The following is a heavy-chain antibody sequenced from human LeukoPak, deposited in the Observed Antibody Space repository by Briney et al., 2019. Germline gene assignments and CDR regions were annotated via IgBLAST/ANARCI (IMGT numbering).Heavy chain of an antibody. V-gene: IGHV3-53*01. D-gene: IGHD4-11*01. Sequence: LTGGSLRLSCAASGFTVSATYMSWVRQAPGKGLEWVSVIYTGGSAYYADFVKGRFTISRDNAKNSLYLQMNSLRAEDTAVYYCARDRGDYSNYEIDYWGQGTLVTVSS. CDR1: GFTVSATY. CDR3: ARDRGDYSNYEIDY. J-gene: IGHJ4*02. CDR2: IYTGGSA.